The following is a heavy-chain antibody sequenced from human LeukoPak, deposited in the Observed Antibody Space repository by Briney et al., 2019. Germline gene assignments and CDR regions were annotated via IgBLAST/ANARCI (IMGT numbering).Heavy chain of an antibody. Sequence: SVKVSCKASGFTFTSCAMQWVRQARGQRLEWIGWIVVGSGNTNYAQKFQERVTITRDMSTSTAYMELSSLRSEDTAVYYCAADLLGAFDIWGQGTMVTVSS. CDR3: AADLLGAFDI. CDR2: IVVGSGNT. J-gene: IGHJ3*02. V-gene: IGHV1-58*02. CDR1: GFTFTSCA.